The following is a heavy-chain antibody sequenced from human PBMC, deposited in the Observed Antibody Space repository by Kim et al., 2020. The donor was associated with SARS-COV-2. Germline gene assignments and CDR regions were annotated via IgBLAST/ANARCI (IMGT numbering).Heavy chain of an antibody. J-gene: IGHJ5*02. CDR3: ARPEVIAAAGTGWFDP. D-gene: IGHD6-13*01. V-gene: IGHV1-69*01. Sequence: KIQGRVTITADESTSTAYMELSSLRAEDTAVYYCARPEVIAAAGTGWFDPWGQGTLVTVSS.